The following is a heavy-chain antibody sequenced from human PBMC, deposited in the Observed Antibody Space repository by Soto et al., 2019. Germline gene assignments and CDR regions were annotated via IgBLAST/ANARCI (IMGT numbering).Heavy chain of an antibody. Sequence: GGSLRLSCAASGFTFSSYAMSWVRQAPGKGLEWVSAISGSGGSTYYADSVKGRFTISRDNSKNTLYLQMNSLRAEDTAVYYCAKSRSIAAAGGVYYYGMDVWGQGTTVTVSS. CDR2: ISGSGGST. CDR3: AKSRSIAAAGGVYYYGMDV. D-gene: IGHD6-13*01. J-gene: IGHJ6*02. CDR1: GFTFSSYA. V-gene: IGHV3-23*01.